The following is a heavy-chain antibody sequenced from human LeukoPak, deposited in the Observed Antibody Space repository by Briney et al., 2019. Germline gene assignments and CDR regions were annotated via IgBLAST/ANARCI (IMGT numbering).Heavy chain of an antibody. J-gene: IGHJ4*02. Sequence: SETLSLTCTVSGGYISSYYWSWIRQPPGKGLEWIGYIYYSGSTNYNPSLKSRVTISVDTSKNQFSLKLSSVTAADTAVYYCARVRIQLWLGFDYWGQGTLVTVSS. CDR3: ARVRIQLWLGFDY. V-gene: IGHV4-59*01. CDR1: GGYISSYY. D-gene: IGHD5-18*01. CDR2: IYYSGST.